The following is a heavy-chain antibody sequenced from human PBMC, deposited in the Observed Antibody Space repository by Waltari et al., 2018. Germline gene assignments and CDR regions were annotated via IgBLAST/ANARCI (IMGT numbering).Heavy chain of an antibody. CDR2: LYYSGST. V-gene: IGHV4-59*01. D-gene: IGHD6-6*01. CDR3: ARARIAARVPRDYYYMDV. J-gene: IGHJ6*03. CDR1: GVSISSYY. Sequence: VQLQESGPGLLKPSETLSLTCTVYGVSISSYYWICIRQPPGKGLEWIGYLYYSGSTNYNPSLKSRVTMSVDTSKNQFSLKLRTVTAADTAVYYCARARIAARVPRDYYYMDVWGKGTTVTVSS.